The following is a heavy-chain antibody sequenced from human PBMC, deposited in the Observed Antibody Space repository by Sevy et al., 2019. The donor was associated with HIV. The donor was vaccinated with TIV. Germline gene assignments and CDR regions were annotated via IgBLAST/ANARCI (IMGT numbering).Heavy chain of an antibody. CDR1: GGSISSGGYY. Sequence: SETLSLTCTVSGGSISSGGYYWSWIRQHPGKGLEWIGHIYYSGSTYYNPSLKSRVTISVDTSKNQFSLKLSSVTAADTAVYYCARGTRGYYGSGNAFDIWGQGTMVTVSS. D-gene: IGHD3-10*01. CDR2: IYYSGST. CDR3: ARGTRGYYGSGNAFDI. V-gene: IGHV4-31*03. J-gene: IGHJ3*02.